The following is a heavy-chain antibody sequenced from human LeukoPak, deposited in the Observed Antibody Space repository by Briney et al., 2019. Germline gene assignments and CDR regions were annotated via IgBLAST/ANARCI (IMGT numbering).Heavy chain of an antibody. CDR1: GFTFSSYG. Sequence: GGSLRLSCAASGFTFSSYGMHWVRQAPGKGLEWVTFIRYDGSNKYYAYSVKGRFTISRDNSKNTLYLQMNSLRPEDTAVYYCANWHELRSSSSWFYYWGQGTLVTVSS. CDR2: IRYDGSNK. V-gene: IGHV3-30*02. CDR3: ANWHELRSSSSWFYY. D-gene: IGHD6-13*01. J-gene: IGHJ4*02.